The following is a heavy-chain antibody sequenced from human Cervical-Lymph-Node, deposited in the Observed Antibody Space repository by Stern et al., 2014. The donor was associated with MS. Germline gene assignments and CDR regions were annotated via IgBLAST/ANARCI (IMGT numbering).Heavy chain of an antibody. V-gene: IGHV3-33*01. CDR1: GFTFSSYG. CDR3: ARVYTGAGGYYYYYGMDV. J-gene: IGHJ6*02. Sequence: VQLVESGGGVVQPGRSLRLSCAASGFTFSSYGMHWVRQAPGKGLEWVAVIWYDGSNKYYAASVKGRFTISRDNSKNTLYLQMNSLRAEDTAVYYCARVYTGAGGYYYYYGMDVWGQGTTVTVSS. CDR2: IWYDGSNK. D-gene: IGHD7-27*01.